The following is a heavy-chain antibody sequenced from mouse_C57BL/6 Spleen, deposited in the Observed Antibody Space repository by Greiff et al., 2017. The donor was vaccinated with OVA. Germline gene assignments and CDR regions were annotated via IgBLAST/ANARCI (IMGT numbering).Heavy chain of an antibody. Sequence: QVHVKQPGAELVRPGSSVKLSCKASGYTFTSYWMDWVKQRPGQGLEWIGNIYPSDSETHYNQKFKDKATLTVDKSSSTAYMQLSSLTSEDSAVYYCARRVPHYAMDYWGQGTSVTVSS. CDR1: GYTFTSYW. D-gene: IGHD5-1*01. V-gene: IGHV1-61*01. J-gene: IGHJ4*01. CDR2: IYPSDSET. CDR3: ARRVPHYAMDY.